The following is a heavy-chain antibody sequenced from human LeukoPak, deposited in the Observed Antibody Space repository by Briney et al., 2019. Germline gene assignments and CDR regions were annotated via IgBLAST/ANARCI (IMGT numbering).Heavy chain of an antibody. CDR1: GYSFTSYW. CDR2: IYPGDSDT. CDR3: ARRGYCSSTSCPPDY. Sequence: GESLKISCKGSGYSFTSYWIGWVRQMPGKGLELMGSIYPGDSDTRYSPSFQGQVTISADKSISTAYLQWSSLKASDTAMYYCARRGYCSSTSCPPDYWGQGTLVTVSS. J-gene: IGHJ4*02. V-gene: IGHV5-51*01. D-gene: IGHD2-2*01.